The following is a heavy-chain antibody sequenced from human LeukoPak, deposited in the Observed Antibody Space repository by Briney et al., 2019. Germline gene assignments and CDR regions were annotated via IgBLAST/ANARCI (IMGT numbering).Heavy chain of an antibody. CDR1: GYSISSGYY. CDR3: ARSHTMIVGGVAFDI. J-gene: IGHJ3*02. Sequence: SETLSLTCTVSGYSISSGYYWGWIRQPPGKGLEWIGSIYHSGSTYYNPSLKSRVTISVDTSKNQSSLKLSSVTAADTAVYYCARSHTMIVGGVAFDIWGQGTMVTVSS. V-gene: IGHV4-38-2*02. D-gene: IGHD3-22*01. CDR2: IYHSGST.